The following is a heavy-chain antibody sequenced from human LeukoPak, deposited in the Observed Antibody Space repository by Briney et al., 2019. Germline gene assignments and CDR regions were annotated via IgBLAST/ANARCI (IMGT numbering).Heavy chain of an antibody. D-gene: IGHD1-26*01. CDR3: TTGESMVGSTIHIRWAD. V-gene: IGHV3-15*01. CDR1: GFTFSNAW. CDR2: IKSKTAGGTI. J-gene: IGHJ4*02. Sequence: PGGSLRLSCAASGFTFSNAWMTWVRQAPGKGLEWVGRIKSKTAGGTIDYAAPVKGRFTISRDDSKNTLYLQMNSPKTEDTAVYYCTTGESMVGSTIHIRWADWGQGTLVTVSS.